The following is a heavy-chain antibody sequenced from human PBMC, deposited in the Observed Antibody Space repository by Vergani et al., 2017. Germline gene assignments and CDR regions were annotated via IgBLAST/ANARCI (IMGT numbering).Heavy chain of an antibody. D-gene: IGHD2-8*02. CDR2: IDEYGNRA. CDR1: GFSFNTYW. Sequence: EVQLVESGGGSVQSGGSLRLSCVASGFSFNTYWMPWVRQVPGKGLMWVARIDEYGNRATYGDFETGRFTISRDNAKNTVFLQMNNLRADDAGVYYCVRTEYCTGIACNTRFDSGGQGALVTVSS. CDR3: VRTEYCTGIACNTRFDS. J-gene: IGHJ5*01. V-gene: IGHV3-74*03.